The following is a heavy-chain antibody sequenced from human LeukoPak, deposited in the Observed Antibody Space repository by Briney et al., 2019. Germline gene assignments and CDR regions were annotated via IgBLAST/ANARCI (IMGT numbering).Heavy chain of an antibody. CDR3: AKSSSSYYDTSGYLDY. CDR1: GFTFSSYS. D-gene: IGHD3-22*01. Sequence: GGSLRLSCAASGFTFSSYSMNWVRQAPGKGLEWVSYISSSTITIYYADSVKGRFTISRDNAKNSLYLQMNSLRAEDTAVYYCAKSSSSYYDTSGYLDYWGQGTLVTVTS. V-gene: IGHV3-48*01. CDR2: ISSSTITI. J-gene: IGHJ4*02.